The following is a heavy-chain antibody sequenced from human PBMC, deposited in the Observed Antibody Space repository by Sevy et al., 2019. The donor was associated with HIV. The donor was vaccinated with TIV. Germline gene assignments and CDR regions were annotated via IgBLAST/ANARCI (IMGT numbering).Heavy chain of an antibody. CDR3: ARWDV. CDR2: IKEEESDK. V-gene: IGHV3-7*01. CDR1: GFTFSSYW. Sequence: GGSLRLSCAASGFTFSSYWMNWVRQAPGKGLEWVANIKEEESDKKEVESVKGRFTISRDNAQNSLYLEMNSLRAEDTAVYYCARWDVWGKGTTVTVSS. J-gene: IGHJ6*04.